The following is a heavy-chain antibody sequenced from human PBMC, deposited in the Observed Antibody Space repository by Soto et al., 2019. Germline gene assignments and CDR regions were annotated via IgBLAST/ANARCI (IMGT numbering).Heavy chain of an antibody. CDR2: IIPIFGTA. J-gene: IGHJ4*02. CDR3: ARDDGLYYYESSGYYYYFDY. CDR1: GGTFSSYA. D-gene: IGHD3-22*01. Sequence: QVQLVQSGAEVKKPGSSVKVSCKASGGTFSSYAISWVRQAPGQGLEWLGGIIPIFGTANYAQKFQGRVTNTADESTSTAYMELSSLRSEDTAVYYCARDDGLYYYESSGYYYYFDYWGQGTLVTVSS. V-gene: IGHV1-69*01.